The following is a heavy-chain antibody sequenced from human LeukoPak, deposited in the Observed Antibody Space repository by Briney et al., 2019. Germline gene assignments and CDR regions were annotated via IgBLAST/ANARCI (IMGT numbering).Heavy chain of an antibody. CDR1: GYSLSELS. V-gene: IGHV1-24*01. Sequence: GASVKVSCKVSGYSLSELSTHWVRQAHGQGLEWMGGFDPGDDETIYAQKFQGRVTMTEDTSTDTAYLELSSLRSEDTAAYFCATEKDLLLDSWGQGTPVTVSS. J-gene: IGHJ5*01. CDR2: FDPGDDET. D-gene: IGHD1-26*01. CDR3: ATEKDLLLDS.